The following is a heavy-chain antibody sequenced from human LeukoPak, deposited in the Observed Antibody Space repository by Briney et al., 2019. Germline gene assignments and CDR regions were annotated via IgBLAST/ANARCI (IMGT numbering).Heavy chain of an antibody. V-gene: IGHV4-38-2*01. Sequence: PSETLSLTCVVSGYSISSGNYWGWIRQSPGKGLEWIESIYHSGSTYYNPSLKSRVTISVDTSKNQFSLKLNSVTAADTAVYYCARARVGAALFGYWGQGTLVTVSS. J-gene: IGHJ4*02. D-gene: IGHD1-26*01. CDR2: IYHSGST. CDR3: ARARVGAALFGY. CDR1: GYSISSGNY.